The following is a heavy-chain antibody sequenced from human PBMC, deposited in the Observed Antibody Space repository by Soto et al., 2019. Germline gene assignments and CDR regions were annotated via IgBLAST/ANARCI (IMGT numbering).Heavy chain of an antibody. J-gene: IGHJ3*02. CDR3: VKGGSAPVAMLDAFDI. CDR2: VSWNSGFT. V-gene: IGHV3-9*01. CDR1: GFTIDDYA. D-gene: IGHD2-2*01. Sequence: EVQLVESGGGLVQPGRSLRLSCAASGFTIDDYAMHWVRQPPGKGLEWVSGVSWNSGFTGYADSVKGRFTISRDNAKNSLYLRTNSLRAEDTALYYCVKGGSAPVAMLDAFDIWGQGTMVTVSS.